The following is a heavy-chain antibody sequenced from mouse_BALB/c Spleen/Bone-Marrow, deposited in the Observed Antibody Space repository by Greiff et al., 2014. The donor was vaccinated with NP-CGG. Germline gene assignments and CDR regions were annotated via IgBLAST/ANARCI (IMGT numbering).Heavy chain of an antibody. CDR2: IWADGSA. V-gene: IGHV2-9*02. Sequence: VQLQQSGPGLVAPSQSLSITCTVSGFSLTSYGVHWVRQPPRRGLEWLGVIWADGSANYNSALMSRLSIREDNSKSQVFLKMNSLQTDDTAMYYCARITTATGAMDYWGQGTSVTVSS. J-gene: IGHJ4*01. CDR1: GFSLTSYG. D-gene: IGHD1-2*01. CDR3: ARITTATGAMDY.